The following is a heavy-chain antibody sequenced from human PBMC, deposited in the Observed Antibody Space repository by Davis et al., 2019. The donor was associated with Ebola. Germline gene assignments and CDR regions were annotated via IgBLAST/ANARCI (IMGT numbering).Heavy chain of an antibody. J-gene: IGHJ5*02. Sequence: MPSETLSLTCTVSGGSISTYYWSWVRQPPGKGLEWIGEINHSGSTNYNPSLKSRVTISVDTSKNQFSLKLSSVTAADTAVYYCARHPPMGSWYGPNWFDPWGQGTLVTVSS. CDR1: GGSISTYY. V-gene: IGHV4-34*01. CDR2: INHSGST. D-gene: IGHD6-13*01. CDR3: ARHPPMGSWYGPNWFDP.